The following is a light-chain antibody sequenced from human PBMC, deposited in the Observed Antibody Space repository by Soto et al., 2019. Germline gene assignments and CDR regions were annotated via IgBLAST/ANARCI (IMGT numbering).Light chain of an antibody. V-gene: IGLV2-11*01. CDR1: SSDVGGYNY. CDR2: DVS. J-gene: IGLJ3*02. Sequence: QSVLTQPRSVSGSPGQSVTISCTGTSSDVGGYNYVSWYQQHPGKAPKLMIYDVSKRPSGVPDRFSGSKSGNTASLTISGVHAEDEADCYYCSYAGSYTFGWVFGGGTKLTVL. CDR3: CSYAGSYTFGWV.